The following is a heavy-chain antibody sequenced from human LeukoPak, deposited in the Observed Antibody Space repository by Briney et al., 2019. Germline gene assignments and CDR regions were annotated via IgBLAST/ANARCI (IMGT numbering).Heavy chain of an antibody. D-gene: IGHD1-26*01. CDR2: VGIAADT. CDR1: GFTFSDHA. Sequence: GGSLRLSCAASGFTFSDHAMHWVRQATGKGLEWVSAVGIAADTLYPGSVKGRFTISREDAKNSLCLQMNNLRVEDTAVYYCVRQKKSHGNFDYWGQGTLVTVSS. CDR3: VRQKKSHGNFDY. J-gene: IGHJ4*02. V-gene: IGHV3-13*01.